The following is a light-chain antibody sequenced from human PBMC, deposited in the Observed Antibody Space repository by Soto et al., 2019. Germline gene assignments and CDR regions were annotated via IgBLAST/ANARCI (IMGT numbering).Light chain of an antibody. CDR1: TSDIGAYKF. V-gene: IGLV2-14*01. CDR3: CSYRGGSAPYV. J-gene: IGLJ1*01. Sequence: QSALTQPASVSGSPGQSITISCTGTTSDIGAYKFVSWYQQHPGKAPKLMIYEVSNRPSGVSNRFSGSKSDNTASLTISGLQAEDEADYYCCSYRGGSAPYVFGTGTKLTV. CDR2: EVS.